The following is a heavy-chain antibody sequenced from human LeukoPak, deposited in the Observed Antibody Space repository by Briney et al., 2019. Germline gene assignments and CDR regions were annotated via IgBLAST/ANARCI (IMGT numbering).Heavy chain of an antibody. CDR3: ARQQYLAFDI. CDR1: GDSFTPYW. CDR2: IYPGDSET. Sequence: GESLKISCKGSGDSFTPYWNAWLRLMPGKGLEWMGIIYPGDSETRYSTSFQGQVTISADKSISTAYLQWSSLKASDPAIYYCARQQYLAFDIWGQGTMVTVSS. J-gene: IGHJ3*02. V-gene: IGHV5-51*01. D-gene: IGHD2/OR15-2a*01.